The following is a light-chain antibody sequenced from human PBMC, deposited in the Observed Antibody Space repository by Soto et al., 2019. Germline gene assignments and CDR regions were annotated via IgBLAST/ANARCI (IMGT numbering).Light chain of an antibody. V-gene: IGKV3-20*01. CDR3: QQYVSSVT. CDR2: GAS. CDR1: QRVVTGS. Sequence: EIVLTQSPGSLSLSPGERATLSCRAIQRVVTGSFAWYQQKPGQAPRLLIYGASNRATGIPDRFSGSGSGTDFTLTISRLEPEDFAVYYCQQYVSSVTFGQGTKVEIK. J-gene: IGKJ1*01.